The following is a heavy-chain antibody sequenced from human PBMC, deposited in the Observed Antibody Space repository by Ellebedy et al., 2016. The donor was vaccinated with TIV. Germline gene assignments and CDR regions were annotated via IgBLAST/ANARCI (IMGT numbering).Heavy chain of an antibody. CDR2: INNDGSGT. D-gene: IGHD3-10*01. V-gene: IGHV3-74*01. CDR3: ARERAYYGSRSYYKDAFDI. J-gene: IGHJ3*02. Sequence: PGGSLRLSCAASGFTFRSYWMHWVRQAPGKGLVWVSRINNDGSGTSYADSVKGRFTISRANAKNTLHLQMNSLSAEDTAVYYCARERAYYGSRSYYKDAFDIWGQGTMVTVSS. CDR1: GFTFRSYW.